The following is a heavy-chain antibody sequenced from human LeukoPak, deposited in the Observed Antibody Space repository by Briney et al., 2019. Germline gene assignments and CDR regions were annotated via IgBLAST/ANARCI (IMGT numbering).Heavy chain of an antibody. CDR1: GGSISSGSYY. CDR3: ARALAASGSYFVDYYYYYMDV. J-gene: IGHJ6*03. Sequence: SETLSLTCTVSGGSISSGSYYWSWIRQPAGKGLEWIGRIYTSGSTNYNPSLKSRVTISVDTSKNQFSLKLSSVTAADTAVYYCARALAASGSYFVDYYYYYMDVWGKGTTVTISS. D-gene: IGHD1-26*01. CDR2: IYTSGST. V-gene: IGHV4-61*02.